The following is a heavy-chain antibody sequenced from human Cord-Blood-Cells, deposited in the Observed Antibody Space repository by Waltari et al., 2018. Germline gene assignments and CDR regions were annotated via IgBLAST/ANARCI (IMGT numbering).Heavy chain of an antibody. CDR2: INHSGST. D-gene: IGHD3-16*01. CDR3: ARATSWGWGAFDI. J-gene: IGHJ3*02. CDR1: GGSFSGYY. V-gene: IGHV4-34*01. Sequence: QVQLQQWGAGLLKPSETLSLTCAVYGGSFSGYYWSWIRQPPGKGLEWIGEINHSGSTNYNPSLKSRATISVDTSKNQFSLKLSSVTAADTTVYYCARATSWGWGAFDIWGQGTMVTVSS.